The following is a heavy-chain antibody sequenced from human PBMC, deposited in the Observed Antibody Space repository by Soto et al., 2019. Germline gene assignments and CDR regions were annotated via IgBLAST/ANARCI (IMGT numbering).Heavy chain of an antibody. V-gene: IGHV4-4*02. Sequence: SETLSLTCAVSGVPISSGNWWTWVRQSPQRGLGYIGEIFHDGTANYYPSFERRVAISVDTSKNQFSLKLTSVTAADTAIYFCARLVYDTRLNYMYFDFWGQGTL. J-gene: IGHJ4*02. CDR1: GVPISSGNW. CDR3: ARLVYDTRLNYMYFDF. D-gene: IGHD3-10*01. CDR2: IFHDGTA.